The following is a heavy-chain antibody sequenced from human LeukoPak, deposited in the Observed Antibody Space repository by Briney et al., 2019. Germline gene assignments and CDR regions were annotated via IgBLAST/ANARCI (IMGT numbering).Heavy chain of an antibody. CDR2: ISYDGSNK. Sequence: TGGSLRLSCAASGFAFSSYGMHWVRQAPGKGLEWVAVISYDGSNKYYADFVKGRFTISRDNSKNTLYLQMNSLRAEDTAVYYCAKGYCSSTSCYTGARHYMDVWGKGTTVTVSS. D-gene: IGHD2-2*02. V-gene: IGHV3-30*18. CDR3: AKGYCSSTSCYTGARHYMDV. CDR1: GFAFSSYG. J-gene: IGHJ6*03.